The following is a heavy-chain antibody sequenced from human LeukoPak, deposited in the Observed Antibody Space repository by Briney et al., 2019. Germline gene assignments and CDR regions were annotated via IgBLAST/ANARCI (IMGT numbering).Heavy chain of an antibody. V-gene: IGHV3-48*03. Sequence: QPGGSLRLSCAASGFTFSSYEMNWVRQAPGKGLEWVSYITGSGSTIYYADSVKGRFTISRDNAKNSLYLQMNSLRAEDMAVYYCARSPYSSGWSVVDYWGQGTLVTVSS. CDR3: ARSPYSSGWSVVDY. CDR1: GFTFSSYE. D-gene: IGHD6-19*01. CDR2: ITGSGSTI. J-gene: IGHJ4*02.